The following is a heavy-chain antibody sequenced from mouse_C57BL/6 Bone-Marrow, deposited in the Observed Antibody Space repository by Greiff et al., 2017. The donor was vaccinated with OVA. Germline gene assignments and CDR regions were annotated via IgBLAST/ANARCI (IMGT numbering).Heavy chain of an antibody. CDR2: ISSGGDYI. J-gene: IGHJ3*01. CDR3: TRPIYYYGSSPFAY. CDR1: GFTFSSYA. Sequence: DVQLVESGEGLVKPGGSLKLSCAASGFTFSSYAMSWVRQTPEKRLEWVAYISSGGDYIYYADTVKGRFTISRDNARNTLYLQMSSLKSEDTAMYYCTRPIYYYGSSPFAYWGQGTLVTVSA. D-gene: IGHD1-1*01. V-gene: IGHV5-9-1*02.